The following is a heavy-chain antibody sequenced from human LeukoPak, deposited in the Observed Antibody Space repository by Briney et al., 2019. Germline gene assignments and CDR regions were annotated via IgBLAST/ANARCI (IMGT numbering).Heavy chain of an antibody. D-gene: IGHD1-26*01. J-gene: IGHJ4*02. CDR2: ISAYNGNT. Sequence: ASVKVSCKASGYTFTSYGISWVRQAPGQGLEWMGWISAYNGNTNYAQKLQGRVTMTTDTSTSTAYMELSSLRSEDTAVYYCARQSRRATYFDYWGQGTLVTVSS. CDR1: GYTFTSYG. V-gene: IGHV1-18*01. CDR3: ARQSRRATYFDY.